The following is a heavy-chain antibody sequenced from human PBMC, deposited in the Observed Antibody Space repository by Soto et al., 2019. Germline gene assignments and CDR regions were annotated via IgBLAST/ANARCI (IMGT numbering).Heavy chain of an antibody. Sequence: EVQLVESGGGLVQPGGSLRLSCTVSGFTFGDYWMTWGRQAPGKGLEWVANMNQDGSEKYCVDSVQGRLAISRDNAKNSLYLQMLSLSAEDTAVSYCARQRVCSAMAVWGPGTTVTVS. V-gene: IGHV3-7*05. J-gene: IGHJ6*02. CDR3: ARQRVCSAMAV. CDR2: MNQDGSEK. D-gene: IGHD2-15*01. CDR1: GFTFGDYW.